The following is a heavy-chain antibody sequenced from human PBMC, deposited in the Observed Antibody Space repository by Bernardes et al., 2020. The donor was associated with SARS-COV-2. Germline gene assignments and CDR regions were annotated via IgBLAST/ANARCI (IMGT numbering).Heavy chain of an antibody. CDR2: IYYSGTT. Sequence: SETLSLTCAVSGGSISTHSYYWVWIRQPPGKGLEWIGSIYYSGTTYYNPSLKSRVTISVDTSKNQFSLNLSSVTAADTAVYHCARHIIVGGYYFDPWGQGTLVTVSS. D-gene: IGHD2-21*01. V-gene: IGHV4-39*01. CDR3: ARHIIVGGYYFDP. J-gene: IGHJ4*02. CDR1: GGSISTHSYY.